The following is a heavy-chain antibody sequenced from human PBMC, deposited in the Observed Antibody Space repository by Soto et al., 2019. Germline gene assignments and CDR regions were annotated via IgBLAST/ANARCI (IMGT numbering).Heavy chain of an antibody. CDR3: ARAVYGDYGFGAFDI. CDR2: ISAYNGNT. V-gene: IGHV1-18*01. D-gene: IGHD4-17*01. J-gene: IGHJ3*02. Sequence: ASVKVSCKASGYTFTSYGISWVRQAPGQGLEWMGWISAYNGNTNYAQKLQGRVTMTTDTSTSTAYMELRSLRSDDTAVYYCARAVYGDYGFGAFDIWGQGKMVTVSS. CDR1: GYTFTSYG.